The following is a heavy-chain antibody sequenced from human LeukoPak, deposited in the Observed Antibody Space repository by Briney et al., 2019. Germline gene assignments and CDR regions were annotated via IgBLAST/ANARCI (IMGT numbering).Heavy chain of an antibody. CDR2: INTNTGNP. V-gene: IGHV7-4-1*02. J-gene: IGHJ3*02. D-gene: IGHD4/OR15-4a*01. CDR1: GYTFTSYA. CDR3: ARDLTTMVADDTFDI. Sequence: GASVKVSCKASGYTFTSYAMNWVRQAPGQGLEWTGWINTNTGNPTYAQGFTGRFVFSLDTSVSTTYLQISSLKAEDTAVYYCARDLTTMVADDTFDIWGQGTMVTVSS.